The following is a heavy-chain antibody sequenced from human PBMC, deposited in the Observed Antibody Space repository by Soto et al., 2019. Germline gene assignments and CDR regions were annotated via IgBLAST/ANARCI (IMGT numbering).Heavy chain of an antibody. D-gene: IGHD2-15*01. J-gene: IGHJ4*02. CDR2: ISAYNGNT. CDR3: ARVRCSGGSCYPGSGY. CDR1: GYTFTSYG. V-gene: IGHV1-18*01. Sequence: GASVKVSCKASGYTFTSYGISWVRQAPGQGLEWMGWISAYNGNTNYAQKLQGRVTMTTDTSTSTAYMELRSLRSDDTAVYYCARVRCSGGSCYPGSGYWGQGTLVTVSS.